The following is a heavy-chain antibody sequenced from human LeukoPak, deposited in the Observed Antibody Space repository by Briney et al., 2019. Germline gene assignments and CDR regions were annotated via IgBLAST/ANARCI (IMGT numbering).Heavy chain of an antibody. CDR2: IYYSGST. CDR1: GGSISSYY. CDR3: AKSRADYFSFFDS. D-gene: IGHD2/OR15-2a*01. Sequence: SETLSLTCTVSGGSISSYYWSWIRQPPGKGLEWIGYIYYSGSTNYNPSLKSRVTISVDTSKNQFSLKLSSVTAADTALYYCAKSRADYFSFFDSWGQGALVTVSS. J-gene: IGHJ4*02. V-gene: IGHV4-59*12.